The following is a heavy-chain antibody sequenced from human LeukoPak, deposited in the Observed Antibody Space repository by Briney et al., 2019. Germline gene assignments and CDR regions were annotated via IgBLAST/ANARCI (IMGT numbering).Heavy chain of an antibody. CDR3: ADAIVGAPAHY. D-gene: IGHD1-26*01. Sequence: GGSLRLSCAASGFTFYDYAMTGVRQAPGKGPEWVSTISAGAGRTYYADSVKGRFTISRDNSRNTLYLQMNSLRAEDTAVYYCADAIVGAPAHYWGQGTLVTVSS. V-gene: IGHV3-23*01. CDR2: ISAGAGRT. CDR1: GFTFYDYA. J-gene: IGHJ4*02.